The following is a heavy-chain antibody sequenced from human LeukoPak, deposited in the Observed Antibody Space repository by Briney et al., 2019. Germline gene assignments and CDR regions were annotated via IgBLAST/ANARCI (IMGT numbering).Heavy chain of an antibody. D-gene: IGHD5-18*01. Sequence: GGSLRLSCAASGFSVISNDMNWVRQSPGKGLELVSVIYRGGSTYYPDSVKGRFTISRDSSTNTLHLEMNSLRAEDTAVYYCARGWIQLWSWGQGTLVTVSS. CDR2: IYRGGST. V-gene: IGHV3-53*01. CDR3: ARGWIQLWS. J-gene: IGHJ4*02. CDR1: GFSVISND.